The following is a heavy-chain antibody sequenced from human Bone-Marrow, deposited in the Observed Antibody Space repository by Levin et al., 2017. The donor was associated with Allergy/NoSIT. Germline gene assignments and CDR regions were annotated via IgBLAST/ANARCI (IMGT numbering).Heavy chain of an antibody. CDR3: ATDGPYRDIES. CDR2: IYADGSLD. J-gene: IGHJ4*02. Sequence: GGSLRLSCIASGFRFSVYGMHWVRQAPGRGLEWVAMIYADGSLDHYGHFVEGRFIISRDNSRNTLFLQMNSLRAEDSAVYYCATDGPYRDIESWGQGTAVTVSS. V-gene: IGHV3-30*12. D-gene: IGHD5/OR15-5a*01. CDR1: GFRFSVYG.